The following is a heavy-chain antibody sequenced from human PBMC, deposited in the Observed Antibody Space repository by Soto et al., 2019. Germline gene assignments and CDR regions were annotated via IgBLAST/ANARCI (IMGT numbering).Heavy chain of an antibody. CDR1: GYSFTTYG. D-gene: IGHD2-8*01. Sequence: QGLLVQSGAEVKQPGASVKVSCKASGYSFTTYGISWVRQAPGQGLEWMGWISGYNGYTNNAQKFQDRVTMTIDRSTTTAYLELRSLTSDDTAVYYCAKNGHPPYYYYGMDVWGQGTTVTVSS. J-gene: IGHJ6*02. CDR2: ISGYNGYT. V-gene: IGHV1-18*01. CDR3: AKNGHPPYYYYGMDV.